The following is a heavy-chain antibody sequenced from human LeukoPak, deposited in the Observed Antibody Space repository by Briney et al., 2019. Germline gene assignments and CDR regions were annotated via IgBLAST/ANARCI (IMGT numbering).Heavy chain of an antibody. Sequence: PSETLSLTCAVYGGSFSGYYWSWIRQPSGKGLEWIGEINHSGSTNYNPSLKSRVTISVDTSKNQFSLKLSSVTAADTAVYYCARLVGATTFDYWGQGTLVTVSS. J-gene: IGHJ4*02. D-gene: IGHD1-26*01. CDR1: GGSFSGYY. CDR2: INHSGST. CDR3: ARLVGATTFDY. V-gene: IGHV4-34*01.